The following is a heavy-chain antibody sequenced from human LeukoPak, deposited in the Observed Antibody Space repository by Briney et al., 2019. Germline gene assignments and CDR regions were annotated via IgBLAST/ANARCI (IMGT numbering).Heavy chain of an antibody. V-gene: IGHV1-18*01. J-gene: IGHJ4*02. CDR2: ISAYNGNT. D-gene: IGHD5-24*01. CDR1: GYTFTSYG. CDR3: ALGGRRDGYGYYDY. Sequence: GASVKVSCKASGYTFTSYGISWVRQAPGQGLEWMGWISAYNGNTNYAQKLQGRVTMTTDTSTSTAYMELSSLRSEDTAVYYCALGGRRDGYGYYDYWGQGTLVTVSS.